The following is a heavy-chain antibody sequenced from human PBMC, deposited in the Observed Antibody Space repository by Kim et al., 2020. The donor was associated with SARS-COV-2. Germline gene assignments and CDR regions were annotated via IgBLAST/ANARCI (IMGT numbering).Heavy chain of an antibody. CDR3: AKGAVRGVIIEDYYYYGMDV. V-gene: IGHV3-30*18. Sequence: GGSLRLSCAASGFTFSSYGMHWVRQAPGKGLEWVAVISYDGSNKYYADSVKGRFTISRDNSKNTLYLQMNSLRAEDTAVYYCAKGAVRGVIIEDYYYYGMDVWGQGTTVTVSS. J-gene: IGHJ6*02. CDR2: ISYDGSNK. D-gene: IGHD3-10*02. CDR1: GFTFSSYG.